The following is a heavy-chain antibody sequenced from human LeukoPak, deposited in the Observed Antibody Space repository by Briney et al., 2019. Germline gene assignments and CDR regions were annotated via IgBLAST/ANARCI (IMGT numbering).Heavy chain of an antibody. D-gene: IGHD7-27*01. Sequence: PGGSLTLSCAASGFTFGDCWMSWVRQAPGKGLEWVGRIKKTTDGGPTDYAAPVKGRFTVSRDDSKNTLFLHMNSLQTEDTAVYYCVAGLGLSDLDYWGRGTLVTVSS. J-gene: IGHJ4*02. CDR3: VAGLGLSDLDY. CDR2: IKKTTDGGPT. V-gene: IGHV3-15*01. CDR1: GFTFGDCW.